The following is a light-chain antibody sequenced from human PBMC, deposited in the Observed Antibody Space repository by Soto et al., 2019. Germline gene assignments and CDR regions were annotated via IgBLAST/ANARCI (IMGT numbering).Light chain of an antibody. V-gene: IGKV1-5*03. CDR3: QQYSTSSRT. CDR2: LAS. J-gene: IGKJ1*01. Sequence: DIQMTQSPSTLSSFVGDRVTITCRARQTISPSLAWYQQKPGKAPKLLTYLASTLQSGVPARFSGSGSATEFTLSISSLQPDDFATYYCQQYSTSSRTFGQGTKVDNK. CDR1: QTISPS.